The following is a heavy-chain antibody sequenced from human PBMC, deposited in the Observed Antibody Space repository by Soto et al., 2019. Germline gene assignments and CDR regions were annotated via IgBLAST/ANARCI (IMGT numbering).Heavy chain of an antibody. CDR3: ARQREYYYGSGSYYTTYGMDV. Sequence: GESLKISCKGSGYSFTSYWISWVRQMPGKGLEWMGRIDPSDSYTKYSPSFQGHVTISADKSISTAYLQWSSLKASDTAMYYCARQREYYYGSGSYYTTYGMDVWGKGTTVTVSS. CDR2: IDPSDSYT. V-gene: IGHV5-10-1*01. J-gene: IGHJ6*04. D-gene: IGHD3-10*01. CDR1: GYSFTSYW.